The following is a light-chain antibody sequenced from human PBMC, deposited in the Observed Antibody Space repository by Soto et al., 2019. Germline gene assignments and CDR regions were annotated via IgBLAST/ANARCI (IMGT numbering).Light chain of an antibody. Sequence: QSVLTQPASVSGSPGQSITISCTGTSSDVGGYNYVSWYQHHPGKAPKLMIYDVTNRPSGISIRFSGSKSGNTASLTISVLQTEDEADYYCSSYTISSTYVFGTGTKVTV. CDR2: DVT. CDR3: SSYTISSTYV. V-gene: IGLV2-14*03. J-gene: IGLJ1*01. CDR1: SSDVGGYNY.